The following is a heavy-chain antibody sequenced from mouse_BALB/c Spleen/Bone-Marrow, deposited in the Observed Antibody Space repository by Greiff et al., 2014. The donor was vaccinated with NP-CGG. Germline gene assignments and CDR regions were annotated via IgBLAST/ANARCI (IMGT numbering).Heavy chain of an antibody. CDR1: GFNIKDTY. V-gene: IGHV14-3*02. J-gene: IGHJ3*01. Sequence: GQLKQSGAELVKPGGSVKLSCTASGFNIKDTYMHWGKQRPEQGLEWIGRIDPANGNTKYDPKFQGKATITADTSSNTAYLQLSSLTSEDTAVYYCAPYYYGSSQFAYWGQGTLVTVSA. CDR3: APYYYGSSQFAY. CDR2: IDPANGNT. D-gene: IGHD1-1*01.